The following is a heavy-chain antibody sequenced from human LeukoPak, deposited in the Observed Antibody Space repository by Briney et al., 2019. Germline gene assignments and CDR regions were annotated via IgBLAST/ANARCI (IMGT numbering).Heavy chain of an antibody. D-gene: IGHD6-13*01. Sequence: GGSLRLSCAASGFTFNNYAMTWVRQAPGKGLEWVTTITGSDASSYSADSVRGRFTISRDNSKNTLFLQLNSLRADDTAVYYCARNQDSSWYYYYMDVWGIGTMVTVSS. V-gene: IGHV3-23*01. CDR2: ITGSDASS. CDR1: GFTFNNYA. J-gene: IGHJ6*03. CDR3: ARNQDSSWYYYYMDV.